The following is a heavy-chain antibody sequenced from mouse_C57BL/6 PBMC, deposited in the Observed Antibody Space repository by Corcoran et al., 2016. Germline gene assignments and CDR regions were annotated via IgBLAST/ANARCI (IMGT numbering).Heavy chain of an antibody. V-gene: IGHV8-12*01. Sequence: QVTLKESGPGIFQSSQTLSLTCSFSGFSQCTSGVGVSWIRQPLGKGLEWLAHIYWDDDKRYNPSLKSRLTISKDTSRNQVFLKITSVDTADTAIYYWARAPYGSSYPYYFDYWGQGTTLTVS. CDR1: GFSQCTSGVG. D-gene: IGHD1-1*01. CDR2: IYWDDDK. CDR3: ARAPYGSSYPYYFDY. J-gene: IGHJ2*01.